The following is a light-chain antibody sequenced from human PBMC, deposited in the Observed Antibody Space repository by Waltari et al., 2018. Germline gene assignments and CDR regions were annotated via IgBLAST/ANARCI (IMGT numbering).Light chain of an antibody. Sequence: QSVLTQAPSASGAPGQSVTISCSGGSSNIGSNHVYWYRQPPGTAPKLLLYFTNERLFGVPDRFSGSKSGTSASLVITGLRSEDEADYYCSAWDDGLKNVLFGRGTRLTVL. CDR3: SAWDDGLKNVL. CDR1: SSNIGSNH. V-gene: IGLV1-47*02. CDR2: FTN. J-gene: IGLJ2*01.